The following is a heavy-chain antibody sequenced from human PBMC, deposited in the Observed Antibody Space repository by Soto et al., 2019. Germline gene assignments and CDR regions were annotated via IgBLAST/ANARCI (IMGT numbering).Heavy chain of an antibody. Sequence: PSKTLSLTCAVYGGSFSGYYWSWIRQPPGKGLEWIGEINHSGSTNYNPSLKSRVTISVDTSKNQFSLKLSSVTAADTAVYYCARRTGTIDYWGQGTLVTVSS. D-gene: IGHD1-7*01. CDR2: INHSGST. J-gene: IGHJ4*02. CDR1: GGSFSGYY. V-gene: IGHV4-34*01. CDR3: ARRTGTIDY.